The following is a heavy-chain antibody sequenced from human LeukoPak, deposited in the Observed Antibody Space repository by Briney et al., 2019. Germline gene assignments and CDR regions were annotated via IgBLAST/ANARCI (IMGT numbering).Heavy chain of an antibody. D-gene: IGHD3-22*01. CDR2: IKQDGSEK. CDR1: GFTFSDYW. CDR3: ARKGGYSSGYYY. V-gene: IGHV3-7*01. J-gene: IGHJ4*02. Sequence: GGSLRLSCAASGFTFSDYWMTWVRQAPGKGLEWVANIKQDGSEKDYVDSVKGRFTISRDNAKNSPYLQMDSLRVEDTAVYFCARKGGYSSGYYYWGQGTLVTVSS.